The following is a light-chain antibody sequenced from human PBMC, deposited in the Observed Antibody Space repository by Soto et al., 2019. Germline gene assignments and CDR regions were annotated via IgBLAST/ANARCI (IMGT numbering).Light chain of an antibody. V-gene: IGKV1-5*01. Sequence: DIQMTQSRSTLSASVGDRVTITCRASQSISSWLAWYQQKPGKAPKLLIYDASSLESGVPSRFSGSGSGTKFTLTVSSLQPDDFATYYCQQYNSDSPTFGGGTKVDIK. CDR2: DAS. CDR3: QQYNSDSPT. CDR1: QSISSW. J-gene: IGKJ4*01.